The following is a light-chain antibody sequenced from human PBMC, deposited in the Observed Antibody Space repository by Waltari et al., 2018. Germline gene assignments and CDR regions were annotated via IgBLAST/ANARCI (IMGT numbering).Light chain of an antibody. Sequence: QSALPQPASVSGSPGQSITISCTGTSSDVGGYNYVSWYKQHPGKAPKLIILDVSNRPSGVSNRLSGSKSGNTASLTISGLQAEDEADYYCSSYTSSSTVVFGGGTKLTVL. CDR3: SSYTSSSTVV. V-gene: IGLV2-14*03. CDR1: SSDVGGYNY. J-gene: IGLJ2*01. CDR2: DVS.